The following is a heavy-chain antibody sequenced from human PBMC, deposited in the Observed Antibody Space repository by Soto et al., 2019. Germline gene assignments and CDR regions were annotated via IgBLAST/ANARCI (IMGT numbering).Heavy chain of an antibody. Sequence: QVQLVESGGGVVQPGRSLRLSCAASGFTFSSYAMHWVRQAPGKGLEWVAVISYDGSNKYYADSVKGRFTISRDNSKNTLYLQINSLRAEDTAVYYCSRDRNYDILSGYYYYYYYGMDVWGQGTTVTVSS. J-gene: IGHJ6*02. CDR1: GFTFSSYA. D-gene: IGHD3-9*01. CDR2: ISYDGSNK. V-gene: IGHV3-30-3*01. CDR3: SRDRNYDILSGYYYYYYYGMDV.